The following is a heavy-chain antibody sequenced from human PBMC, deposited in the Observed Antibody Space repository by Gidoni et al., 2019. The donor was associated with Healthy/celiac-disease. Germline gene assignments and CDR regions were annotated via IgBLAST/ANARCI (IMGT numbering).Heavy chain of an antibody. J-gene: IGHJ6*02. D-gene: IGHD5-12*01. CDR2: ISSSGSTK. CDR1: GFTFSSYE. CDR3: ARDLRDGYDYYYYYGMDV. Sequence: EVQLVESGGGLVQPGGSLRLSCAASGFTFSSYEMNWVRQAPGKGLEWVSYISSSGSTKYYADSVKGRFTISRDNAKNSLYLQMNSLRAEDTAVYYCARDLRDGYDYYYYYGMDVWGQGTTVTVSS. V-gene: IGHV3-48*03.